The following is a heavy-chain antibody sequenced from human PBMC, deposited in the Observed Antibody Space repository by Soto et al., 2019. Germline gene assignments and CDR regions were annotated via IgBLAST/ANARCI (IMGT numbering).Heavy chain of an antibody. CDR1: GGTFSSYT. V-gene: IGHV1-69*02. CDR3: ARARLAYCGGDCYRFDY. D-gene: IGHD2-21*01. J-gene: IGHJ4*02. CDR2: IIPILGIA. Sequence: QVQLVQSGAEVKKPGSSVKVSCKASGGTFSSYTISWVRQAPGQGLEWMGRIIPILGIANYAQKFQGRVTITADKSTGTAYMELSSLRSEDTAVYYCARARLAYCGGDCYRFDYWGQGTLVTVSS.